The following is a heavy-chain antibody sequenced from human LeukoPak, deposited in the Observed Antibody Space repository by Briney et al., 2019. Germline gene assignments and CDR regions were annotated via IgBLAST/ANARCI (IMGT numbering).Heavy chain of an antibody. V-gene: IGHV3-48*04. CDR1: GFTFSSYS. CDR3: ARADRGYFDY. Sequence: GGSLRLSCAASGFTFSSYSMKWVRQAPGKGLEWVSYISSSSSTIYYADSVKGRFTISRDNAKNSLYLQMNSLRAEDTAVYYCARADRGYFDYWGQGTLVTVSS. CDR2: ISSSSSTI. J-gene: IGHJ4*02.